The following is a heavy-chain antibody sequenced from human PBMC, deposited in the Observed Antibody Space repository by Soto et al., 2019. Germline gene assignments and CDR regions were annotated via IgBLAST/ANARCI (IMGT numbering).Heavy chain of an antibody. CDR1: GIRLSDYA. D-gene: IGHD2-21*02. CDR3: GTVIIFHMTFVT. CDR2: ISGDGIST. V-gene: IGHV3-23*01. Sequence: GGSLRLSCAGSGIRLSDYAISWVRQAPGKGLEWVASISGDGISTYYGESVEGRFTLSRDTSKNTESLTMTNARAADTAVYYCGTVIIFHMTFVTWGRGTPVTVCS. J-gene: IGHJ4*02.